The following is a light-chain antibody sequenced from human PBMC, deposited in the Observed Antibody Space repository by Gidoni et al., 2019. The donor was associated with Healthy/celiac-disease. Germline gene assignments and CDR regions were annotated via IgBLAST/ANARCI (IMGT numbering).Light chain of an antibody. J-gene: IGKJ2*01. CDR3: QQSYSTTPGT. CDR2: DAS. V-gene: IGKV1-39*01. Sequence: DIQMTHSPSSLSASVGDRVTITCRASQSISSYLNSYQQKPGKAAKLLIYDASSLQSGVLSRFSGSRSGTDYTITISSRQHEDFATYYCQQSYSTTPGTFGQGTKLEIK. CDR1: QSISSY.